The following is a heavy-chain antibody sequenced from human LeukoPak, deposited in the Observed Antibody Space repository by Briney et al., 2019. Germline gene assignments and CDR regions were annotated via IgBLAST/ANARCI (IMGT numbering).Heavy chain of an antibody. CDR1: GFTFSSFW. CDR2: INTDGSIT. V-gene: IGHV3-74*01. Sequence: GGSLRLSCAGSGFTFSSFWMHWVRQAPGKGLVWVSRINTDGSITNCADSVKGRFTISRDNAKNTVDLQMNSLRAEDTAFYYCVRSLGGRYDYWGQESLVTVSS. D-gene: IGHD1-26*01. CDR3: VRSLGGRYDY. J-gene: IGHJ4*02.